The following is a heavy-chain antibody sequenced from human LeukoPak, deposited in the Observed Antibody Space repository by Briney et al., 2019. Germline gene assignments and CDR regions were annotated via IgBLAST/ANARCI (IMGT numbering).Heavy chain of an antibody. CDR1: GITFSVYW. CDR3: ARLRGVYSFDY. Sequence: PGGSLRLSCAASGITFSVYWMSWVRQAPGKGLEGVANIKPDGSEKYYVDSVKGRFTIYRDNGRTSLFLQMNSLRAEDTAVYYCARLRGVYSFDYWGQGTLVTVSS. CDR2: IKPDGSEK. D-gene: IGHD3-10*01. J-gene: IGHJ4*02. V-gene: IGHV3-7*01.